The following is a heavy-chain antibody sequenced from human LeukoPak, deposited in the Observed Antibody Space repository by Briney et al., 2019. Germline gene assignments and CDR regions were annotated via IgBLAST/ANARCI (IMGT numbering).Heavy chain of an antibody. Sequence: GESLKISCKGSGHTFSTDWIAWVRQMPGKGLEWMGVIYVGDADTRYSPSFQGHVTISADKSISTAYLQWSSLKASDTAMYLSARSGYCSSISCYAPTYNWFDPWGQGTLVTVSS. J-gene: IGHJ5*02. V-gene: IGHV5-51*01. CDR1: GHTFSTDW. D-gene: IGHD2-2*03. CDR2: IYVGDADT. CDR3: ARSGYCSSISCYAPTYNWFDP.